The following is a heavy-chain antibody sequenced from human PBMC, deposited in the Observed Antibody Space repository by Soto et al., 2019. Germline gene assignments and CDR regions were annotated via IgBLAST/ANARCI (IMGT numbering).Heavy chain of an antibody. D-gene: IGHD6-13*01. Sequence: GGSLRLSCAASGFTFSSYGMHWVRQAPGKGLEWVAVIWYDGSNKYYADSVKGRFTISRDNSKNTLYLQMNSLRAEDTAVYYCARAEGKQQLVQAGYFQHWGQGTLVTVSS. CDR3: ARAEGKQQLVQAGYFQH. V-gene: IGHV3-33*01. CDR2: IWYDGSNK. J-gene: IGHJ1*01. CDR1: GFTFSSYG.